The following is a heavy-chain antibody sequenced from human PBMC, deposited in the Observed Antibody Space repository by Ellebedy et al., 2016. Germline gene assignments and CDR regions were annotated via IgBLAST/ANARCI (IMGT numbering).Heavy chain of an antibody. CDR3: ARDLRITARDYYLDY. V-gene: IGHV3-9*01. D-gene: IGHD6-6*01. CDR1: GFTFDDYA. CDR2: ISWNSGTT. J-gene: IGHJ4*02. Sequence: SLKISXAASGFTFDDYAMHWVRQAPGKGLEWVSGISWNSGTTDYADFVKGRFTISRDNAKNSLYLQMNRLRADDTAFYYCARDLRITARDYYLDYWGQGTLVTVSP.